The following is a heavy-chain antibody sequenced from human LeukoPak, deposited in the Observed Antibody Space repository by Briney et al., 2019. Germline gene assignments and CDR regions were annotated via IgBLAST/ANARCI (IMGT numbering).Heavy chain of an antibody. CDR2: ISYDGSNK. Sequence: GRSLRLSCAASGFTFSSYAMHWVRQAPGKGLEWVAVISYDGSNKYYADSVKGRFTISRDNSKYTLYLQMNSLRAEDTAVYYCARDQRWLPFDYWGQGTLVTVSS. D-gene: IGHD5-24*01. CDR3: ARDQRWLPFDY. J-gene: IGHJ4*02. V-gene: IGHV3-30-3*01. CDR1: GFTFSSYA.